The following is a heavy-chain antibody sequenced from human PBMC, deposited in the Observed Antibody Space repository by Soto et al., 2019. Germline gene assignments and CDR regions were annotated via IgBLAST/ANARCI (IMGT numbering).Heavy chain of an antibody. CDR2: FYYSGST. D-gene: IGHD1-1*01. Sequence: PSETLSLTFTVSGGSISSSTYSWGWIRQPPGKGLEWIGSFYYSGSTDYNPSLKSRVTISGYXSKNQLALDLSSVTAADTGVYYCAITLGRNDSGRDVWGDGPPVPVSS. V-gene: IGHV4-39*01. CDR1: GGSISSSTYS. CDR3: AITLGRNDSGRDV. J-gene: IGHJ6*01.